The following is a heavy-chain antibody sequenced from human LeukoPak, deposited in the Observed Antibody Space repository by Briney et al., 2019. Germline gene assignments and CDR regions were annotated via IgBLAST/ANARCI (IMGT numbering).Heavy chain of an antibody. J-gene: IGHJ4*02. CDR2: ISSNGGST. CDR1: GFTFSSYA. CDR3: AREEREAMVVDY. D-gene: IGHD5-18*01. V-gene: IGHV3-64*01. Sequence: PGGSLRLSCAASGFTFSSYAMHWVRQAPGKGLEYVSAISSNGGSTYYANSVKGRFTISRDNSKNTLYLQMGSLRAEDMAVYYCAREEREAMVVDYWGQGTLVTVSS.